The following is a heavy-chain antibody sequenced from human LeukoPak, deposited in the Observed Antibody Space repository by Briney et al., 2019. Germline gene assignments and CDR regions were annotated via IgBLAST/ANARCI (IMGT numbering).Heavy chain of an antibody. CDR3: ARDRGAYCGGDCYLGFDY. CDR1: GFTFSSYT. CDR2: IAGSSGYI. Sequence: GGSLRLSCAASGFTFSSYTMNWVRQAPGKGLEWVSSIAGSSGYISYADSVKGRFTISRDNAKKSLYLQMTSLTAEDTAVYYCARDRGAYCGGDCYLGFDYWGQGLLVTVSS. V-gene: IGHV3-21*01. D-gene: IGHD2-21*02. J-gene: IGHJ4*02.